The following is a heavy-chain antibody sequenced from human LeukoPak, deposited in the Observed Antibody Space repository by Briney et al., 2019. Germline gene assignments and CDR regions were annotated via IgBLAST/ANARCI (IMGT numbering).Heavy chain of an antibody. CDR1: GGSISSYY. V-gene: IGHV4-4*07. CDR2: IYTSGST. Sequence: PSETLSLTCTVSGGSISSYYWSWMRQPAGKGLEWIGRIYTSGSTNYNPSLKSRVTMSVDTSKNQFSLKLSSVTAADTAVYYCARAIAAAAYYYYYMDVWGKGTTVTVSS. J-gene: IGHJ6*03. D-gene: IGHD6-13*01. CDR3: ARAIAAAAYYYYYMDV.